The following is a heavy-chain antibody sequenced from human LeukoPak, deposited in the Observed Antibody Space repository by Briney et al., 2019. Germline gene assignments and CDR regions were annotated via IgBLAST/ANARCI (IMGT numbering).Heavy chain of an antibody. Sequence: ASVKVSCKASGYTFTGYYMHWVRQAPGKGLEWMGGFDPEDGETIYAQKFQGRVTMTEDTSTDTAYMELSSPRSEDTAVYYCATDGYDILTGPSYYGMDVWGQGTTVTVSS. CDR2: FDPEDGET. V-gene: IGHV1-24*01. J-gene: IGHJ6*02. CDR3: ATDGYDILTGPSYYGMDV. D-gene: IGHD3-9*01. CDR1: GYTFTGYY.